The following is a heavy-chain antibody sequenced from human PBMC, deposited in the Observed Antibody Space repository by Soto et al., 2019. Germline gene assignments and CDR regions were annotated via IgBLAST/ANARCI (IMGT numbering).Heavy chain of an antibody. D-gene: IGHD2-2*01. CDR1: GGSISSGGYY. V-gene: IGHV4-61*08. CDR2: IYYGGST. Sequence: PSETLSLTCTVSGGSISSGGYYWSWIRQPPGKGLEWVGYIYYGGSTSYNPSLKSRVTISLETSKSQFSLRLSSVTAADTAVYYCARLGEYYQSLAPWGPGTLVTAPQ. CDR3: ARLGEYYQSLAP. J-gene: IGHJ5*02.